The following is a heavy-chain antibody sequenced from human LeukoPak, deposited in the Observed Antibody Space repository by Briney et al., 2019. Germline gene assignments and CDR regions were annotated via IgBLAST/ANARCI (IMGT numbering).Heavy chain of an antibody. J-gene: IGHJ3*02. V-gene: IGHV3-7*01. Sequence: GGSLRLSCAASGFTFSSYWMSWVRQAPGKGLEWVANIKQDGSEKYYVDSVKGRYTTSRDNAKNSLYLQMNSLRAEDTAVYYCAREGSYCTNGVCYAGLDAFDIWGQGTMVTVSS. CDR3: AREGSYCTNGVCYAGLDAFDI. CDR2: IKQDGSEK. CDR1: GFTFSSYW. D-gene: IGHD2-8*01.